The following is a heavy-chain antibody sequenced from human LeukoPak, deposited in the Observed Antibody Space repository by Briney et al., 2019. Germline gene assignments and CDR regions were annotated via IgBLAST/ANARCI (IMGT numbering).Heavy chain of an antibody. J-gene: IGHJ4*02. D-gene: IGHD5-18*01. CDR2: FYSDGRK. V-gene: IGHV3-53*01. Sequence: AGGSLRLSCAASGFTVNKNYMSWIRQAPGKGLQWVSLFYSDGRKFYADSVKGRFTISRDNSKNTLYLQMNSLRAEDTAVYYCAKEKKYSYGLIDYWGQGTLVTVSS. CDR1: GFTVNKNY. CDR3: AKEKKYSYGLIDY.